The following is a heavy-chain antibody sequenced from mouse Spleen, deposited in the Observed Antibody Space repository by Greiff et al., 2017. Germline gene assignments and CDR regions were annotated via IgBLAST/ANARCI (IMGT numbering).Heavy chain of an antibody. CDR3: ARQRGLRREGYFDY. V-gene: IGHV5-9*04. CDR1: GFTFSSYA. D-gene: IGHD2-4*01. CDR2: ISSGGGNT. Sequence: EVKVEESGGGLVKLGGSLKLSCAASGFTFSSYAMSWVRQTPEKRLEWVATISSGGGNTYYPDSVKGRFTISRDNAKNTLYLQMSSLKSEDTAMYYCARQRGLRREGYFDYWGQGTTLTVSS. J-gene: IGHJ2*01.